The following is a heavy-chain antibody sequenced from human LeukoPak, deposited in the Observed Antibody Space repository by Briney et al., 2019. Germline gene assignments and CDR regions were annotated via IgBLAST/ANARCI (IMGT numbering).Heavy chain of an antibody. CDR1: GFTFSDYY. Sequence: GGSLRLSCAASGFTFSDYYMSWIRQAPGKGLEWVSYISGSGSTIYYADSVKGRFTISRDNAKNSLYLQMNSLRAEDTALYYCAKAARSGAFDIWGQGTMVTVSS. J-gene: IGHJ3*02. D-gene: IGHD3-10*01. CDR2: ISGSGSTI. CDR3: AKAARSGAFDI. V-gene: IGHV3-11*01.